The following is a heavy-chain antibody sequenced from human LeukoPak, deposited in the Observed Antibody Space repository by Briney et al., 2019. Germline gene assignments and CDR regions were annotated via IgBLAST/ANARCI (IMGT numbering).Heavy chain of an antibody. CDR2: IYTSGST. CDR1: GGSISSGSYY. CDR3: AREWDIVVVPKTNWFDP. J-gene: IGHJ5*02. Sequence: PSQTLSLTCTVSGGSISSGSYYWSWIRQPAGKGLEWLGRIYTSGSTNYNPSLKSQVTISVDTSKNQFSLKLSSVTAADTAVYYCAREWDIVVVPKTNWFDPWGQGTLVTVSS. D-gene: IGHD2-2*01. V-gene: IGHV4-61*02.